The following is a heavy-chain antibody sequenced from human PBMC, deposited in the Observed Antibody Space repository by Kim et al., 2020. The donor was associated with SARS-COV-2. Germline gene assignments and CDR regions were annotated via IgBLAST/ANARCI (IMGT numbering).Heavy chain of an antibody. CDR2: IKQDGSEK. CDR1: GFTFSSYW. V-gene: IGHV3-7*03. Sequence: GGSLRLSCAASGFTFSSYWMSWVRQAPGKGLEWVANIKQDGSEKYYVDSVKGRFTISRDNAKNSLYLQMNSLRVEDTAVYYCAREPPGYFDWLSDGMDVWGQGTTVTVSS. D-gene: IGHD3-9*01. CDR3: AREPPGYFDWLSDGMDV. J-gene: IGHJ6*02.